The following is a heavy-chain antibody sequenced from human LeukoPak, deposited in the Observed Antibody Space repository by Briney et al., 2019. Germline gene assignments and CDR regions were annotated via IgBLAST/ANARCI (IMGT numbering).Heavy chain of an antibody. CDR1: GFTFSSYS. J-gene: IGHJ4*02. D-gene: IGHD6-19*01. V-gene: IGHV3-48*04. CDR2: ISSSSSTI. CDR3: ARDAVAGKDY. Sequence: PGGSLRLSCAASGFTFSSYSMNWVRQAPGKGLEWVSYISSSSSTIYYADSVKGRFTISRDNAKNSLYLQMNSLRAEDTAVYYCARDAVAGKDYWGQGTLVTVSS.